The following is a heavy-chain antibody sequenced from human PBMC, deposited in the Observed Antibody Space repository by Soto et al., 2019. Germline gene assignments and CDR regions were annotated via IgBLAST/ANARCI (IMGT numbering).Heavy chain of an antibody. V-gene: IGHV4-30-2*01. CDR1: GGSISSGGYS. J-gene: IGHJ4*02. CDR3: ARVPDY. CDR2: IYHSGST. Sequence: QLQLQESGSGLVKPSQNLSLTCSVSGGSISSGGYSWSWIRQPPGKVLEWIGYIYHSGSTYYNPSLTTRVTISVDRSKTQFSLKLSSVNAADTAMYYCARVPDYWGQGTLVTVSS.